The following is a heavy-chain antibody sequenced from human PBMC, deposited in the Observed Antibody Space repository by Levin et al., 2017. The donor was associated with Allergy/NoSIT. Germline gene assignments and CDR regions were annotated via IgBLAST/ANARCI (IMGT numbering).Heavy chain of an antibody. Sequence: GGSLRLSCVASGFTFGDYGMHWVRQAPGKGLQWVAVIWWNGDNKFYGDSVKGRFSISRDNSQNTVSLQMSRLRGEDTDVYYCARANRNWDYVENGPNFDYWGRGTLVTVSS. J-gene: IGHJ4*02. CDR1: GFTFGDYG. CDR2: IWWNGDNK. V-gene: IGHV3-33*01. D-gene: IGHD1-7*01. CDR3: ARANRNWDYVENGPNFDY.